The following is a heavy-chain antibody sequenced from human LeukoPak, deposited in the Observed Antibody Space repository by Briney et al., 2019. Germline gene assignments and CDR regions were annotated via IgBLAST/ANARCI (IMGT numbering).Heavy chain of an antibody. CDR2: IIPIFGTA. CDR3: ANLGYCSGGSCKQS. Sequence: ASVRVSFKASGGTFSSYAICWVRQAPAQGLEWMGGIIPIFGTANYAQKFQGRVTITTDESTSTAYMELSSLRSEDTAVYYCANLGYCSGGSCKQSWGQGTLVTVSS. V-gene: IGHV1-69*05. CDR1: GGTFSSYA. D-gene: IGHD2-15*01. J-gene: IGHJ5*02.